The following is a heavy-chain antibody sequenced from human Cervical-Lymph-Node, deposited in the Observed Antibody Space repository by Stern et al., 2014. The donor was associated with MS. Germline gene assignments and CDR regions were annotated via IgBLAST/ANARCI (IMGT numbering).Heavy chain of an antibody. CDR1: GFAFASYD. CDR3: ALPGHFYTNAPDY. V-gene: IGHV3-30*03. Sequence: VQLEESGGGVVQPGGSLRLSCATSGFAFASYDLHWVRQAPGKGLEWVAFISNDGSNKYYADSLKDRFIVSRDYSKNTLNLQINSLRREDTAVYYCALPGHFYTNAPDYWGQGTLVTVSS. D-gene: IGHD2-8*01. CDR2: ISNDGSNK. J-gene: IGHJ4*02.